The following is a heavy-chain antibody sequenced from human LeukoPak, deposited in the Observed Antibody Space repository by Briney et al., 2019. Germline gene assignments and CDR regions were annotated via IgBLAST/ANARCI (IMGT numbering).Heavy chain of an antibody. D-gene: IGHD1-26*01. J-gene: IGHJ4*02. CDR3: ASEEYSGSYLGLDY. Sequence: ASVKVSCKASGYTFTTYDINWVRQAAGQGLEWMGWMSPYGGDTKYAQKFQGRVTMTRDTSTSTVYMELSSLRSEDTAVYYCASEEYSGSYLGLDYWGQGTLVTVSS. CDR1: GYTFTTYD. CDR2: MSPYGGDT. V-gene: IGHV1-8*01.